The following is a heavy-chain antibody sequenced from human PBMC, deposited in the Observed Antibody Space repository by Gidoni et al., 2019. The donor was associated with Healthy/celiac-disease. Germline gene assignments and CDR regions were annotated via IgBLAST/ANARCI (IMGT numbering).Heavy chain of an antibody. D-gene: IGHD3-22*01. CDR1: GSTFSSDA. CDR2: ISGSGGST. Sequence: EVQLVESGGGLVQPGGSLRLSWAASGSTFSSDAMSWVRPAPGKGLEWVSAISGSGGSTYYADSVKGRFTISRDNSKNTLYLQMNSLRAEDTAVYYCAKGDYYDSSGYPPFDYWGQGTLVTVSS. V-gene: IGHV3-23*04. J-gene: IGHJ4*02. CDR3: AKGDYYDSSGYPPFDY.